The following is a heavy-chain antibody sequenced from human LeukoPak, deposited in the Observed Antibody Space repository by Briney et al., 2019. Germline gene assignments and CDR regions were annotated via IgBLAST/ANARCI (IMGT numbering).Heavy chain of an antibody. CDR1: GGSISSSYYY. V-gene: IGHV4-39*01. CDR3: ARGLLYPGYYDSSGYGLNAFDI. J-gene: IGHJ3*02. Sequence: PSETLSLTCTVSGGSISSSYYYWGWIRQPPGKGLEWIGSIYYSGSTYYNPSLKSRVTMSVDTSKNQFSLKLSSVTATDTAVYYCARGLLYPGYYDSSGYGLNAFDIWGQGTMVTVSS. CDR2: IYYSGST. D-gene: IGHD3-22*01.